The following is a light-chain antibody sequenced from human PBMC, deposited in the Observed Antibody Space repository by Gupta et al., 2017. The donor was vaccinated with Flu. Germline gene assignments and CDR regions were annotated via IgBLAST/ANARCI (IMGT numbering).Light chain of an antibody. V-gene: IGLV3-21*02. CDR3: QVWDSSSDHGV. J-gene: IGLJ3*02. Sequence: SYVLPQPPSVSVAPGQTARITCGGNNIGSKTVHWYQQRPGQAPVLGVYDDSDRPSGIPERFSGSNSGNTATRTISRVGAGDEADDDCQVWDSSSDHGVFGGGTKLSGL. CDR1: NIGSKT. CDR2: DDS.